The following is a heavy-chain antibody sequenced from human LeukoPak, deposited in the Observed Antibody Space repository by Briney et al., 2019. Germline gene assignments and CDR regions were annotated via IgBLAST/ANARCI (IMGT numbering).Heavy chain of an antibody. V-gene: IGHV3-9*01. CDR2: ISWNSGSI. CDR3: AKAEYSSSYDFDS. CDR1: GFTFDDYA. D-gene: IGHD6-6*01. J-gene: IGHJ4*02. Sequence: GGSLRLSCAASGFTFDDYAMHWVRQAPGKGLEWVSGISWNSGSIGYADSVKGRFTISRDNAKNSLYLQMNSLRAEDTAFYYCAKAEYSSSYDFDSWGLGTLVTVSS.